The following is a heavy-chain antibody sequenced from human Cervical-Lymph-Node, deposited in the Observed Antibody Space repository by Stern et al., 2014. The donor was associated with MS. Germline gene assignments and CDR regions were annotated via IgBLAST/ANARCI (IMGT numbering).Heavy chain of an antibody. D-gene: IGHD2-2*01. CDR1: GDSIRSYY. V-gene: IGHV4-59*01. Sequence: QVQLQESGPGLVKPSETLSLTCGVSGDSIRSYYWNWIRQPPGKGLEWIGYIYHSGSTSYNPSLKSRVTISVDTSKNQYSLKLTSVTAADTAVYYCAKGGPASMGTWGQGTLVTVSS. CDR2: IYHSGST. J-gene: IGHJ5*02. CDR3: AKGGPASMGT.